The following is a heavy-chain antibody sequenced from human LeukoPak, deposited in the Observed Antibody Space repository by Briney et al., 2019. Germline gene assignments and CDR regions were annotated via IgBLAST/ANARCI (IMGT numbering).Heavy chain of an antibody. CDR2: INDRGSST. CDR1: GFTFSRYW. V-gene: IGHV3-74*01. Sequence: AGGSLRLSCAASGFTFSRYWMHWVRQAPGKGLMWISRINDRGSSTNYADSVKGRFTISRDDAKNTLYLQMNSLRAEDTAVYYCARDLQASVTTNGWGFDLWGRGTLVTFSS. D-gene: IGHD4-17*01. CDR3: ARDLQASVTTNGWGFDL. J-gene: IGHJ2*01.